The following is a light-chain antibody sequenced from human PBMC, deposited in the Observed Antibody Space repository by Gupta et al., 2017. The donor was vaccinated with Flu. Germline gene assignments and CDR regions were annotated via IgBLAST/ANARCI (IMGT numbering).Light chain of an antibody. J-gene: IGKJ2*01. Sequence: DIQMTQSPSSLSASVGDRVTITCQASRDISNHLNWYQQKPGKAPKLLIYDASNFESGIPSRFTGSGSGTHFTLTISSLQPEDFATYYCQQYDETVTFGQGTKLDIE. V-gene: IGKV1-33*01. CDR3: QQYDETVT. CDR2: DAS. CDR1: RDISNH.